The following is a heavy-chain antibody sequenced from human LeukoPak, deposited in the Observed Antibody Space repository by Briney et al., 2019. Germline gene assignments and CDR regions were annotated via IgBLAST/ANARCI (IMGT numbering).Heavy chain of an antibody. CDR2: ISGGGDWT. CDR1: GFTFSGYA. CDR3: AKAYSGWYFDY. J-gene: IGHJ4*02. V-gene: IGHV3-23*01. Sequence: GGSLRLSCAASGFTFSGYAMSWVRQAPGKGLEWVSAISGGGDWTNYAESMKGRLTISRDNSKNTLYLQLNSLRPEDTAVFYCAKAYSGWYFDYWGQGTLVTVSS. D-gene: IGHD6-19*01.